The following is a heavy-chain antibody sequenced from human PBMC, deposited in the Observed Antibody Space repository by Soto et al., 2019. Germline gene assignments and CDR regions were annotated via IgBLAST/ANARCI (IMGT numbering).Heavy chain of an antibody. J-gene: IGHJ6*02. CDR3: AKDRRFLEWSIGGMDV. Sequence: QVQLVESGGGVVQPGRSLRLSCAASGFTFSNYGKHWVRQAPGKGLEWVAVISHDGSKKNYADSVKGRFTISRDNSKNSLYLQMNRLRPEDTAVYYCAKDRRFLEWSIGGMDVWGQGTTVTVSS. D-gene: IGHD3-3*01. V-gene: IGHV3-30*18. CDR1: GFTFSNYG. CDR2: ISHDGSKK.